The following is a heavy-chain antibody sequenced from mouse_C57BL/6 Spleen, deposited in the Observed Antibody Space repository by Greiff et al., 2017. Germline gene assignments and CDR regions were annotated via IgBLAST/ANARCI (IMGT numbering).Heavy chain of an antibody. CDR2: IDPSDSET. J-gene: IGHJ2*01. D-gene: IGHD3-3*01. V-gene: IGHV1-52*01. CDR1: GYTFTSYW. CDR3: ARSPRDSPYFDY. Sequence: QVQLQQPGAELVRPGSSVKLSCKASGYTFTSYWMHWVKQRPIQGLEWIGNIDPSDSETHYNQKFKDKATLTVDKSSSTAYMRLSSLPSEDSAVYSGARSPRDSPYFDYWGQGTTRTVSS.